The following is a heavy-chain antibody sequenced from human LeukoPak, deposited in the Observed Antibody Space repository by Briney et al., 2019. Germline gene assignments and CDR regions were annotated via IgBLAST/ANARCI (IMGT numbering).Heavy chain of an antibody. Sequence: PGGSLRLSCAASGFTFSSYWMHWVRQAPGKGLVWVSRISSDGSTTNYADSVKGRFTISRDNAKNTLYLQMNSLRAEDTALYYCAKGIGDYFSSSWGEFDYWGQGTLVTVSS. CDR1: GFTFSSYW. J-gene: IGHJ4*02. V-gene: IGHV3-74*01. CDR2: ISSDGSTT. CDR3: AKGIGDYFSSSWGEFDY. D-gene: IGHD6-13*01.